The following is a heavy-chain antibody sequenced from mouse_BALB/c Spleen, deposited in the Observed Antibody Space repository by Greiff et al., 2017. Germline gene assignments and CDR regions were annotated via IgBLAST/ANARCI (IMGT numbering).Heavy chain of an antibody. CDR1: GYTFTDYV. CDR2: IYPGSGCT. Sequence: VQLQESGPELVKPGASVKMSCKASGYTFTDYVISWVKQSPGQGLEWIGEIYPGSGCTYYNEKFKGKATLTADKSSNTAYMQLSSLTSEDSAVYYCAIYYGNCVWFDYWGQGTLVTVSA. J-gene: IGHJ3*01. D-gene: IGHD2-1*01. CDR3: AIYYGNCVWFDY. V-gene: IGHV1-77*01.